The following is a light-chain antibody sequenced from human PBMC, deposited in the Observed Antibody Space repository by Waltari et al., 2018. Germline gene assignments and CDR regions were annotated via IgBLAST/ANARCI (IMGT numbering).Light chain of an antibody. J-gene: IGKJ2*01. Sequence: VLTQSPGTLSLSPGESATLSCRASQSLTKRYLSWYQQKPGQAPRLVIYGASSRAAGIPDRFSGSGSGTDFTLTISRLEPEDFAVCYCQQYGSSIMYTFGQGTKLEIK. CDR1: QSLTKRY. V-gene: IGKV3-20*01. CDR2: GAS. CDR3: QQYGSSIMYT.